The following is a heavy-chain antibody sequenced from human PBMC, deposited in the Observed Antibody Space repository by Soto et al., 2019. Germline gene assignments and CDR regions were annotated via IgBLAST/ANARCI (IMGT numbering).Heavy chain of an antibody. CDR1: GYSFAGYW. J-gene: IGHJ4*02. Sequence: GESLKISCKGSGYSFAGYWITWVRQKPGKGLEWMGRIDPTDSQTYYSPSFRGHVTISVTKSITTVFLQWSSLRASDTAMYYCARQIYDSDTGPNFQYYFDSWGQGTPVTVSS. CDR3: ARQIYDSDTGPNFQYYFDS. V-gene: IGHV5-10-1*01. D-gene: IGHD3-22*01. CDR2: IDPTDSQT.